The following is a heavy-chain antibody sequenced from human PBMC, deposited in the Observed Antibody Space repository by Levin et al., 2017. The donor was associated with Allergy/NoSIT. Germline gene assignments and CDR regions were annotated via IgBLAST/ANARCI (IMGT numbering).Heavy chain of an antibody. CDR3: TTSYSSSPGY. CDR2: IRSKANTYAT. Sequence: PGGSLRLSCAASGFTFSGSAMHWVRQASGNGLEWVGRIRSKANTYATAYAASVKGRFTISRDASKNTAYLQMNSLKTEDTAVYYCTTSYSSSPGYWGQGTLVTVSS. J-gene: IGHJ4*02. V-gene: IGHV3-73*01. D-gene: IGHD6-6*01. CDR1: GFTFSGSA.